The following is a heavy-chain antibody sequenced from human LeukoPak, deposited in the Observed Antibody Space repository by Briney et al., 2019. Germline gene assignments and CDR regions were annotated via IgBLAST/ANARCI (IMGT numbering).Heavy chain of an antibody. Sequence: GGSLRPSCAASGFTFSSYGMHWVRQAPGKGLEWVAFIRYDGSNKYYADSVKGRFTISRDNSKNTLYLQMNSLRAEDTAVYYCAKDVTMIVVVIDDAFDIWGQGTMVTVSS. CDR3: AKDVTMIVVVIDDAFDI. J-gene: IGHJ3*02. D-gene: IGHD3-22*01. V-gene: IGHV3-30*02. CDR2: IRYDGSNK. CDR1: GFTFSSYG.